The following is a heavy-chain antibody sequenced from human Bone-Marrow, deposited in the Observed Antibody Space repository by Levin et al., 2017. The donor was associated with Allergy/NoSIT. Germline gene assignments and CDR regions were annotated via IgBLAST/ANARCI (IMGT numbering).Heavy chain of an antibody. D-gene: IGHD3-10*01. CDR2: ISGSGGST. V-gene: IGHV3-23*01. J-gene: IGHJ4*02. Sequence: GESLKISCAASGFTFSSYAMSWVRQAPGKGLEWVSAISGSGGSTYYADSVKGRFTISRDNSKNTLYLQMNSLRAEDTAVYYCAKGRQKVRGEGGFYWGQGTLVTVSS. CDR3: AKGRQKVRGEGGFY. CDR1: GFTFSSYA.